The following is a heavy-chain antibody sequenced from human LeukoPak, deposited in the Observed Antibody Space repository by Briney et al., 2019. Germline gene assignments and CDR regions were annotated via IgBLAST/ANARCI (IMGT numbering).Heavy chain of an antibody. CDR3: ARWGYSSGS. J-gene: IGHJ5*02. CDR2: ISTDGSST. Sequence: PGGSLRLSCAASGFTFSSYWMHWVRQAPGKGLVWVSRISTDGSSTTYADSVKGRFTVSRDNAKNTLYLQMNSLRAEDTAVYYCARWGYSSGSWGQGTLVIVSS. CDR1: GFTFSSYW. D-gene: IGHD6-19*01. V-gene: IGHV3-74*01.